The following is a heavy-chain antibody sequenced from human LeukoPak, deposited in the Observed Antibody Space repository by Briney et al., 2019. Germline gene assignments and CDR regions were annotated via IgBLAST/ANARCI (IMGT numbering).Heavy chain of an antibody. CDR1: GFTFSSYG. D-gene: IGHD6-19*01. Sequence: PGGSLRLSCAASGFTFSSYGIHWVRQAPGKGLEWVAVIWYDGSINYYADSLKDQFPISRDHSNNKLSQQVDSLRTEDTAVYYRAREGDSSGWWLDYYNGMDVWGKGTTVTVSS. V-gene: IGHV3-33*01. CDR2: IWYDGSIN. J-gene: IGHJ6*04. CDR3: AREGDSSGWWLDYYNGMDV.